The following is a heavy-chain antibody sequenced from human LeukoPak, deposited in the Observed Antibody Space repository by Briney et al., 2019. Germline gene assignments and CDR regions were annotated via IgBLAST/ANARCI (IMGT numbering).Heavy chain of an antibody. D-gene: IGHD6-19*01. CDR1: GLTFGTYA. V-gene: IGHV3-23*01. CDR3: AKIPYSSGWVQNWFDP. Sequence: GGSLRLSCAASGLTFGTYAMSWVRQAPGKGLEWISAISGSGGSTYYADSVKGRFTISRDNSKNTLYLQMNSLRVEDTAVYYCAKIPYSSGWVQNWFDPWGQGTLVTVSS. CDR2: ISGSGGST. J-gene: IGHJ5*02.